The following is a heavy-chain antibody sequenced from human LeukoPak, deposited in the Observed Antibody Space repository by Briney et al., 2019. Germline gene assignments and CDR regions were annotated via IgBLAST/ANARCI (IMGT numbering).Heavy chain of an antibody. Sequence: SVKVSCKASADTFSNYPISWVRQAPGRGPGWMGGIIPIFNTTNYAQKFQGRVTITADKSTNSAYMELSSLRSEDTAVYYCAREAGTTFRTTTFDSWGQGTLVTVSS. CDR1: ADTFSNYP. D-gene: IGHD1-1*01. CDR2: IIPIFNTT. CDR3: AREAGTTFRTTTFDS. J-gene: IGHJ4*02. V-gene: IGHV1-69*06.